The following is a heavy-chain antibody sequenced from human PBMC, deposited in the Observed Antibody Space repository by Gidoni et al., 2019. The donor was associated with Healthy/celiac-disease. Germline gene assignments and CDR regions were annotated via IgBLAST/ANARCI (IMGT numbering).Heavy chain of an antibody. Sequence: EVQLLVSGGGLVQPGGSLRLPCAASGFTFRSYSMSWVSQHTGKGLEWVSAISGSGGSTYYADAVKGRFTISRDNSKNTLYLQMNSLRAEDTAVYYWAKACLVPAAFYYYYMDVWGKGTTVTVSS. CDR1: GFTFRSYS. CDR2: ISGSGGST. D-gene: IGHD2-2*01. V-gene: IGHV3-23*01. J-gene: IGHJ6*03. CDR3: AKACLVPAAFYYYYMDV.